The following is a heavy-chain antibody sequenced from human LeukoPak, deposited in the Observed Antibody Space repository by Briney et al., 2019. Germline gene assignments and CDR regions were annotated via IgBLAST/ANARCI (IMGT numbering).Heavy chain of an antibody. V-gene: IGHV4-30-4*01. Sequence: SQTLSLTCTVSGGSISSGDYYWSWIRQPPGKGLEWIGYIYYSGSTYYNPSLKSRVTISVDTSKNQFSLKLSSVTAAGTAVYYCARDRVQRRNAFDIWGQGTMVTVSS. CDR1: GGSISSGDYY. J-gene: IGHJ3*02. CDR3: ARDRVQRRNAFDI. D-gene: IGHD1-1*01. CDR2: IYYSGST.